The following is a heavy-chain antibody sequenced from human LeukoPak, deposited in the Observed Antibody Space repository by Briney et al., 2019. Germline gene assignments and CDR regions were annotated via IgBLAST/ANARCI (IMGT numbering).Heavy chain of an antibody. D-gene: IGHD3-22*01. Sequence: SVKVSCKASGGTFSSYAISWVRQAPGQGLEWRGGIIPIFGTANYAQKFQGRVTITADESTSTAYMELSSLRSEDTAVYYCARPYDSSGYWGLDYWGQGTLVTVSS. CDR3: ARPYDSSGYWGLDY. J-gene: IGHJ4*02. V-gene: IGHV1-69*13. CDR1: GGTFSSYA. CDR2: IIPIFGTA.